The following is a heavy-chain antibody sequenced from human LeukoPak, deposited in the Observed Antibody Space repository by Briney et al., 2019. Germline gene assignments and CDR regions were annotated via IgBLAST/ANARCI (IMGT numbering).Heavy chain of an antibody. Sequence: GGSLRLSCAASRFTFSSYAMSWVRQAPGKGLEWVSDISGSGGVTYYADSVKGRFTISRDNSNNTLYLQMNSLRAEDTAVYYCAKDPDCTSGVCYTFFDYWGQGTLVTVSS. CDR2: ISGSGGVT. CDR1: RFTFSSYA. J-gene: IGHJ4*02. V-gene: IGHV3-23*01. D-gene: IGHD2-8*01. CDR3: AKDPDCTSGVCYTFFDY.